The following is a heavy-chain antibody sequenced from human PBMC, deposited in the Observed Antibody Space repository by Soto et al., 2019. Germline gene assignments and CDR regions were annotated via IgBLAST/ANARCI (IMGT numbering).Heavy chain of an antibody. CDR1: GGSISRGGYS. V-gene: IGHV4-30-2*01. CDR2: IYHSGNT. CDR3: ARVPGF. D-gene: IGHD5-12*01. J-gene: IGHJ4*02. Sequence: SETLSLTCAVSGGSISRGGYSWSWIRQPPGEGLEWIGYIYHSGNTYYNPSLKSRVTISVDRSKNQFSLKLSSVTAFDTAVYYCARVPGFWGQGTLVTVSS.